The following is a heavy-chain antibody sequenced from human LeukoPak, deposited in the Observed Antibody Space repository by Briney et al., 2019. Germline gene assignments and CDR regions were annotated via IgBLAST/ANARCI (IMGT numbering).Heavy chain of an antibody. V-gene: IGHV3-21*03. CDR3: AGYNWFDP. Sequence: SGGSLRLSCAASGFTFSKYSMNWVRQAPGEGPEWVSSISSSGNSIYYSDSVKGRFTISRDNPKNSPYLQMNSLRVEDTAVYYCAGYNWFDPWGQGTLVTVSS. CDR2: ISSSGNSI. J-gene: IGHJ5*02. CDR1: GFTFSKYS. D-gene: IGHD6-13*01.